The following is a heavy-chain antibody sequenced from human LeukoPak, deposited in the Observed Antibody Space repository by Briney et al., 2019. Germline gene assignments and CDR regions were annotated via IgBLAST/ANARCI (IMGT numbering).Heavy chain of an antibody. CDR2: ISGSGGST. Sequence: GGSLRLSCAASGFTFTHYGMNWVRQAPGEGLEWVSAISGSGGSTYYADSVKGRFTISRDNAKNSLYLQMNSLRAEDTAVYYCAELGITMIGGVWGKGTTVTISS. V-gene: IGHV3-23*01. CDR1: GFTFTHYG. CDR3: AELGITMIGGV. D-gene: IGHD3-10*02. J-gene: IGHJ6*04.